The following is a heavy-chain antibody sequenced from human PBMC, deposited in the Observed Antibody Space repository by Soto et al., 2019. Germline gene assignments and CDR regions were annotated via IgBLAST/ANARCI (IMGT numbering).Heavy chain of an antibody. D-gene: IGHD3-3*01. J-gene: IGHJ4*02. V-gene: IGHV5-51*01. CDR2: IYPSDSDT. CDR1: GYDFSTHW. Sequence: GESLKISCKASGYDFSTHWIGWVRHMPGKGLQWMAIIYPSDSDTKYSPSFQGHVTISVDKSISTAYLQWSGLQASDSAKYYCATLFTHAGFWHYFDYWGPGTLVTVSS. CDR3: ATLFTHAGFWHYFDY.